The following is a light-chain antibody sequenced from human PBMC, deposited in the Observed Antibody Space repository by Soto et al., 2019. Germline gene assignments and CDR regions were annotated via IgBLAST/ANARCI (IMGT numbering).Light chain of an antibody. CDR3: QQYFDVQFT. CDR1: RSVLYKSNNKNH. J-gene: IGKJ4*01. CDR2: WAS. V-gene: IGKV4-1*01. Sequence: DIVMTQSPDSLAVSLGERATMNCKCSRSVLYKSNNKNHLAWYQQKPGQPPQLIIYWASTRESGVPERFSGTGCVEDLAVAVSSLEAEDVVFQRCQQYFDVQFTVGGGAKVDIK.